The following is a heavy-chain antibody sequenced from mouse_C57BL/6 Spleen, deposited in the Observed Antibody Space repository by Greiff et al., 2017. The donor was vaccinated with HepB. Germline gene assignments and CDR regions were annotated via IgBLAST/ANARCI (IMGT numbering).Heavy chain of an antibody. CDR3: AILGDDGGYAMDY. V-gene: IGHV1-22*01. Sequence: EVQLQQSGPELVKPGASVKMSCKASGYTFTDYNMHWVKQSHGKSLEWIGYINPNNGGTSYNQKFKGKATLTVNKSSSTAYMELRSLTSEDSAVYYCAILGDDGGYAMDYWGQGTSVTVSS. CDR2: INPNNGGT. D-gene: IGHD2-13*01. J-gene: IGHJ4*01. CDR1: GYTFTDYN.